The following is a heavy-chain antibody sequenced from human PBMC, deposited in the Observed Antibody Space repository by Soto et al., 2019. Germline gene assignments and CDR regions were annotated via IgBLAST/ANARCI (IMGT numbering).Heavy chain of an antibody. D-gene: IGHD3-22*01. CDR1: EFTFSSYP. J-gene: IGHJ4*02. Sequence: PGGSLRLSCAASEFTFSSYPMSWVRQAPGKGLDWVSAISGSGGSTYYADSVKGRFTISRDNSKNTLYLQMNSLRAEDTAVYYCANLKYGDYYDSSGYYFFDYWGQGTLVTVSS. V-gene: IGHV3-23*01. CDR2: ISGSGGST. CDR3: ANLKYGDYYDSSGYYFFDY.